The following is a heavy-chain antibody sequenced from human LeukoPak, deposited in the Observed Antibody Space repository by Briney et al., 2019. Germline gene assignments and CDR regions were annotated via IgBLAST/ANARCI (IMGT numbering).Heavy chain of an antibody. D-gene: IGHD6-19*01. CDR2: ISSSSSYI. J-gene: IGHJ4*02. CDR3: ARVSDISVAAYFDY. V-gene: IGHV3-21*04. CDR1: GFTFSSYS. Sequence: PGGSLRLSCAASGFTFSSYSMNWVRQAPGKGLEWVSSISSSSSYIYYADSVKGRFTISRDNAKNSLYLQMNSLRAEDTALYYCARVSDISVAAYFDYWGQGTRVTVSS.